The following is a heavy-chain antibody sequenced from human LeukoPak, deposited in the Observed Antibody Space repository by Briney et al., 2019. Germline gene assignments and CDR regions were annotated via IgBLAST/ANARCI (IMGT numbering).Heavy chain of an antibody. V-gene: IGHV4-39*01. CDR1: GGSISSSTYH. J-gene: IGHJ6*03. Sequence: PSETLSLICTVSGGSISSSTYHWGWIRQPPGKGLEWIASIFYSGSTYYNPSLKSRVTISVDTSKNQFSLKLSSVTAADTAVYYCARISRDSSGSLMAYYYYYMDVWGKGTTVTVSS. CDR2: IFYSGST. CDR3: ARISRDSSGSLMAYYYYYMDV. D-gene: IGHD3-10*01.